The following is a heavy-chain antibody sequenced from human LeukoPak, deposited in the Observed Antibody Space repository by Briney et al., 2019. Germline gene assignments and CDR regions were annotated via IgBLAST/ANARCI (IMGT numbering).Heavy chain of an antibody. CDR3: AKGSDPSGWYGSVSDH. CDR1: GFTFSNFA. CDR2: ISGSGDST. V-gene: IGHV3-23*01. J-gene: IGHJ5*02. Sequence: PGGSLRLSCAASGFTFSNFAMSWVRQAPGKGLEWVAAISGSGDSTYYADSLTGRFTISRDNSKNTVYLQMKSLRAEDTAVYYCAKGSDPSGWYGSVSDHWGQGTLVGVSS. D-gene: IGHD3-10*01.